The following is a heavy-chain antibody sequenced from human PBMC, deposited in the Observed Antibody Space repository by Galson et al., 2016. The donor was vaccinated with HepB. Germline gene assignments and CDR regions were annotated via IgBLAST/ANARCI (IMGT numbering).Heavy chain of an antibody. CDR3: AKLGILTGYVMDV. D-gene: IGHD3-9*01. CDR2: INHSGRT. V-gene: IGHV4-34*01. Sequence: SETLSLTCTVYGGSFSGYYWSWIRQTPGKGLEWIGEINHSGRTNYNPSLKSRVTISVDTSTNQFFMSLSSVTAADTAVYYCAKLGILTGYVMDVWGQGSTVTVSS. CDR1: GGSFSGYY. J-gene: IGHJ6*02.